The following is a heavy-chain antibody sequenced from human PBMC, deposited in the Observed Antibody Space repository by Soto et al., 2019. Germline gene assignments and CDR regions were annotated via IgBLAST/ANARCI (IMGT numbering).Heavy chain of an antibody. J-gene: IGHJ4*02. V-gene: IGHV1-18*01. CDR3: ASRSGQLPYYFDY. CDR1: GFTFSNYG. D-gene: IGHD6-6*01. Sequence: ASVKVSCKASGFTFSNYGITWMRQAPGQGLEWMGWISVYKGNTNYAQSPQGRVTMTTDKSTNTAYMELRSLRFDDTAVYYCASRSGQLPYYFDYWGQGTLVTVSS. CDR2: ISVYKGNT.